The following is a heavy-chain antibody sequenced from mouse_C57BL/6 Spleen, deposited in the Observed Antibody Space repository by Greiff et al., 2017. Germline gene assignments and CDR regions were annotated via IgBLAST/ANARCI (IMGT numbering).Heavy chain of an antibody. CDR1: GFTFSSYA. D-gene: IGHD2-2*01. CDR2: ISDGGSYT. V-gene: IGHV5-4*03. J-gene: IGHJ2*01. CDR3: ARGGYDVCCLDY. Sequence: EVKLMESGGGLVKPGGSLKLSCAASGFTFSSYAMSWVRQTPEKRLEWVATISDGGSYTYYPDNVKGRFTISRDNAKNNLYLQMSHLKSEDTAMYYCARGGYDVCCLDYWGQGTTLTVSS.